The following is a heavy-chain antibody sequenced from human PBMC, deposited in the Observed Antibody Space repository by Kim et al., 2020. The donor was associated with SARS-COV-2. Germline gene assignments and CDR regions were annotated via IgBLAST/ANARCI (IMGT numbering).Heavy chain of an antibody. J-gene: IGHJ2*01. V-gene: IGHV4-59*01. D-gene: IGHD3-22*01. CDR3: ARGKYYYDGSGIPRFWYFDV. CDR1: GGSISYYY. CDR2: VFDSGST. Sequence: SETLSLTCTVSGGSISYYYWTWIRQPPGKGLEWIGYVFDSGSTNYNPSLKSRVTISLGTSKKQFSLQLTSVTAADTAVCYCARGKYYYDGSGIPRFWYFDVWGRGTLVTVSS.